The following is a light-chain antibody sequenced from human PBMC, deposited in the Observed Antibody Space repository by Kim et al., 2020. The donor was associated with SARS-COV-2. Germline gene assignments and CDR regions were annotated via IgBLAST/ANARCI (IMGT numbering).Light chain of an antibody. J-gene: IGLJ1*01. CDR1: GSDIGSYDY. V-gene: IGLV2-14*03. Sequence: ALTQPASVSGSPGQAITISCSGSGSDIGSYDYVSWYQQHPGEPPKLLIFDISDRPSGISSRFSGSKSGNRASLTISGLQAEDEADYYCSSYSVTSTFVFGPGTKVTVL. CDR3: SSYSVTSTFV. CDR2: DIS.